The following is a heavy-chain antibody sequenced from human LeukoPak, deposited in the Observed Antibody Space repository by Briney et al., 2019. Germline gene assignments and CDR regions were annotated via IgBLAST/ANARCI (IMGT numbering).Heavy chain of an antibody. CDR2: ISYDGSNK. CDR3: ARHNDYGDYEQTPNFDY. Sequence: AGGSLRLSCAASGFTFSSYAMHWVRQAPGKGLEWVSVISYDGSNKNYADPVKGRFTISRDNSKNTLYLQMNSLRAEDTAVYYCARHNDYGDYEQTPNFDYWGQGTLVTVSS. D-gene: IGHD4-17*01. J-gene: IGHJ4*02. CDR1: GFTFSSYA. V-gene: IGHV3-30-3*01.